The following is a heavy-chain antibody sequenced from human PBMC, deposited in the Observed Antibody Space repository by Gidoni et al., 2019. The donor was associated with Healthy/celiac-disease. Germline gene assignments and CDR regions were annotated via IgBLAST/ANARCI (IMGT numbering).Heavy chain of an antibody. D-gene: IGHD6-13*01. CDR3: ASVGYSSRYYMDV. V-gene: IGHV5-10-1*01. Sequence: EVQLVQSGAEVKKPGESLRISCKGSGYSFTSYWISWVRQMHGKGLEWMGRIDPSDSYTNYSPSFQGHVTISAYKSISTAYLQWSSLKASDTAMYYCASVGYSSRYYMDVWGKGTTVTVSS. CDR2: IDPSDSYT. J-gene: IGHJ6*03. CDR1: GYSFTSYW.